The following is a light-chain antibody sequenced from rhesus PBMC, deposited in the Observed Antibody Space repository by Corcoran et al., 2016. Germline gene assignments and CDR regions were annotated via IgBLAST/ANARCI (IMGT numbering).Light chain of an antibody. CDR3: HKCDSAPYS. Sequence: AIQMTQSPFSLSASVGDTVTITCRASQSIGSSLAWYQQKPGKFPKLLIYAASTFQSEVPSRFSGSGSGTDFTLTISSLQPAYVATYTYHKCDSAPYSFGPGTKVEI. CDR1: QSIGSS. V-gene: IGKV1-59*02. J-gene: IGKJ2*01. CDR2: AAS.